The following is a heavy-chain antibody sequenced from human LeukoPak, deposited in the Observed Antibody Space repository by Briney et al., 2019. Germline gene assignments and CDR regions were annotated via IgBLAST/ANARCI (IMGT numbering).Heavy chain of an antibody. J-gene: IGHJ6*03. V-gene: IGHV3-48*01. CDR2: ISSDSSPI. CDR1: GFTFSTYS. CDR3: ARSGRWSGYSVGYYYYYIDV. Sequence: PGGSLRLSRAASGFTFSTYSMNWVRQAPGKGLEWISYISSDSSPIYYADSVKGRFTISRDNARNSLYLQMNSLRAEDTAVFYCARSGRWSGYSVGYYYYYIDVWGKGTTVSVSS. D-gene: IGHD3-3*01.